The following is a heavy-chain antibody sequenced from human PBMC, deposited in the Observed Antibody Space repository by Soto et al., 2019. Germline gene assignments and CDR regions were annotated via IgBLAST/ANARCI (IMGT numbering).Heavy chain of an antibody. J-gene: IGHJ4*02. V-gene: IGHV4-59*08. CDR2: IYYSGHI. CDR3: ARHGATNWGGFFVS. D-gene: IGHD7-27*01. CDR1: GASITTYY. Sequence: QVQLQESGPGLVKPSETLSLTCNVSGASITTYYWSWIRQPPGKGLEWIGYIYYSGHINYNPSLKSRVTISVDTSKNQFSLKLSSVTAADTAVYYCARHGATNWGGFFVSWGLGTVVSVSS.